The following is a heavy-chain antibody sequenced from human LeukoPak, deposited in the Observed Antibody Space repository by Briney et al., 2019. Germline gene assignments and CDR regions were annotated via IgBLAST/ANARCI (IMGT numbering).Heavy chain of an antibody. CDR1: GFTFSSYG. V-gene: IGHV3-30*03. Sequence: QAGGSLRLSCAASGFTFSSYGMHWVRQAPGKGLEWVALISDDGGKKYYADSVKGRFTVSRDNAKNSLFLQMNSLRAEDTAIYCCVRDYVWGTSESDYWGQGILVTVSS. J-gene: IGHJ4*02. CDR2: ISDDGGKK. CDR3: VRDYVWGTSESDY. D-gene: IGHD3-16*01.